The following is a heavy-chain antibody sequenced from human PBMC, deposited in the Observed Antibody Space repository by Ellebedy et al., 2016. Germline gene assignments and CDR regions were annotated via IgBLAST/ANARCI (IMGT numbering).Heavy chain of an antibody. CDR2: IYYSGST. CDR3: ARLGYYGSGTNWFDP. V-gene: IGHV4-39*01. Sequence: SETLSLTXTVSGGSISSSSYYWGWIRQPPGKGLEWIGSIYYSGSTYYSPSLKSRVTVSVDTSKNQFSLKLTSVTAADTAVYYCARLGYYGSGTNWFDPWGQGTLVTVSS. CDR1: GGSISSSSYY. D-gene: IGHD3-10*01. J-gene: IGHJ5*02.